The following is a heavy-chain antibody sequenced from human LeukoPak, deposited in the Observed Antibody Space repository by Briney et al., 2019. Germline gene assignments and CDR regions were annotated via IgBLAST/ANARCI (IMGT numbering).Heavy chain of an antibody. Sequence: ASVKVSCKASGYTFTSYDINWVRQATGQGLERMGWMNPNSGNTGYAQKFQGRVTMTRNTSISTAYMELSSLRSEDTAVYYCARGASYDFWSGYYHYYCYMDVWGKGTTVTVSS. D-gene: IGHD3-3*01. V-gene: IGHV1-8*01. CDR3: ARGASYDFWSGYYHYYCYMDV. CDR1: GYTFTSYD. J-gene: IGHJ6*03. CDR2: MNPNSGNT.